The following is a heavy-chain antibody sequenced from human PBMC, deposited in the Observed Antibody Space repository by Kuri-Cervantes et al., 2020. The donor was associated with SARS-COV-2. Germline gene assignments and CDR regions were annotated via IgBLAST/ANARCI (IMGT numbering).Heavy chain of an antibody. CDR2: INSDGSST. Sequence: LSLTCAASGFTFSSYWMHWVRQAPGKGLVWVSRINSDGSSTSYADSVKGRFTISRDNAKNTLYLQMNSLRAEDTAVYYCARVPSITMVRGANSHGMDVWGQGTTVTVSS. CDR1: GFTFSSYW. J-gene: IGHJ6*02. V-gene: IGHV3-74*01. D-gene: IGHD3-10*01. CDR3: ARVPSITMVRGANSHGMDV.